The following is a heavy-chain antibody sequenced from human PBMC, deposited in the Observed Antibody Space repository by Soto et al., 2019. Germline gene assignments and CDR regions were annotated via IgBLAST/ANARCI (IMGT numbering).Heavy chain of an antibody. D-gene: IGHD3-10*01. CDR1: GYSFTSYW. CDR3: ARSRITMVWGVENWFDP. Sequence: PGESLKISCKGSGYSFTSYWIGWVRQMPGKGLEWMGIIYPGDSDTRYSPSFQGQVTISADKSISTAYLQWSSLKASDTAMYYCARSRITMVWGVENWFDPWGQGTLVTVSS. V-gene: IGHV5-51*01. CDR2: IYPGDSDT. J-gene: IGHJ5*02.